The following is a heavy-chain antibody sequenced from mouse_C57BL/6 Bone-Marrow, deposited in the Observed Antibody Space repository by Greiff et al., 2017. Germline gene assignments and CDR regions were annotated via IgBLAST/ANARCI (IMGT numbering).Heavy chain of an antibody. D-gene: IGHD1-1*01. CDR2: IYPRSGNT. Sequence: VHLVASGAELARPGASVKLSCKASGYTFPSYGISWVKQRTGQGLEWIGEIYPRSGNTYYNEKFKGKATLTADKSSSTAYMELRSLTSEDSAVYFCALYYGSSFYWYFDVWGTGTTVTVSS. CDR3: ALYYGSSFYWYFDV. J-gene: IGHJ1*03. CDR1: GYTFPSYG. V-gene: IGHV1-81*01.